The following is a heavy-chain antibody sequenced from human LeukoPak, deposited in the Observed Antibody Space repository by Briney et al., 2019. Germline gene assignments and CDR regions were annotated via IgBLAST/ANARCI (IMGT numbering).Heavy chain of an antibody. J-gene: IGHJ6*03. V-gene: IGHV3-53*01. CDR1: GFTVSSNY. Sequence: PGGSLRLSCAASGFTVSSNYMSWVRQAPGKGLEWVSVIYSGGSTYYADSVKGRFTISRDNSKNTLYLQMNSLRAEDTAVYYCARAGSGRYYYMDVWGKGTTVTVSS. D-gene: IGHD3-10*01. CDR3: ARAGSGRYYYMDV. CDR2: IYSGGST.